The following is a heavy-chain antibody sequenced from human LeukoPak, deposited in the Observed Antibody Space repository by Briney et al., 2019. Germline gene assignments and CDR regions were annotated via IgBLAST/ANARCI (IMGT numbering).Heavy chain of an antibody. Sequence: SGTLSLTCAVSGGSISSNNWWGWVRQPPGKGLEWIGEIYHSGSPNYNPSLKSRVTISVDKSRNHFSLNLSSMTAADTAVYYCARARGYSSSWYRDYYYYGMDVWGQGTTVTVSS. CDR3: ARARGYSSSWYRDYYYYGMDV. CDR1: GGSISSNNW. V-gene: IGHV4-4*02. CDR2: IYHSGSP. J-gene: IGHJ6*02. D-gene: IGHD6-13*01.